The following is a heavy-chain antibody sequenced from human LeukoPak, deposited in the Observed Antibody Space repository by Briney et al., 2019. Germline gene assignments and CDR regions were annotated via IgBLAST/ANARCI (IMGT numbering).Heavy chain of an antibody. CDR3: ARESGSYSYPDAFDI. V-gene: IGHV4-34*01. Sequence: SETLSLTCAVYGGSFSGYYWSWLRQPPGKGLEWIGEINHSGSTNYNPSLKSRVTISVDTSKNQFSLKLSSVTAADTAVYYCARESGSYSYPDAFDIWGQGTMVTVSS. CDR1: GGSFSGYY. J-gene: IGHJ3*02. CDR2: INHSGST. D-gene: IGHD1-26*01.